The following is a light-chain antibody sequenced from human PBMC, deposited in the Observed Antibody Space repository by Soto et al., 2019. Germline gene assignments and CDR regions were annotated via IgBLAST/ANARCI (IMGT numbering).Light chain of an antibody. CDR3: QQLDSYPRT. CDR1: QDIRNY. CDR2: AAS. V-gene: IGKV1-9*01. Sequence: DITLTQSPAFLSTSVGDRVTIPCRASQDIRNYLAWYQQKPGKAPKVLIYAASTLLSGVPSRFSGSGSGTEFSLTISSLQPEDFATYYCQQLDSYPRTFGQGTKVDIK. J-gene: IGKJ1*01.